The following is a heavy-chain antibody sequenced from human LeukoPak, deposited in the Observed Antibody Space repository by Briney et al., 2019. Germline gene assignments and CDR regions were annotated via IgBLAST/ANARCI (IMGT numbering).Heavy chain of an antibody. CDR2: IQDDGSGQ. CDR1: GFTFRSYR. CDR3: AKDRIIVIPGPYSWLDS. D-gene: IGHD1-26*01. V-gene: IGHV3-30*02. Sequence: GGSLRLSCVASGFTFRSYRMHWVRQAPGKGLEWVSFIQDDGSGQTYADSVKGRFTFSRDNSKNTLYLQMNSLRAEDTALYFCAKDRIIVIPGPYSWLDSWGQGALVTVSS. J-gene: IGHJ5*01.